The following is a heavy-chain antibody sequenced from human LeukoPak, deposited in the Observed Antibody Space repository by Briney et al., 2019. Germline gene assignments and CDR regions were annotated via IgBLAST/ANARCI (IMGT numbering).Heavy chain of an antibody. CDR2: ISGSGGST. J-gene: IGHJ4*02. V-gene: IGHV3-23*01. Sequence: GGSLRLSCAASGFTFTSYAMSWVRQAPGKGLEWVSAISGSGGSTYYAASVKGRFTISRDNSKNTLYLQMNSLRAEDTAVYYCAKGLDILTGYYRGFDYWGQGTLATVSS. D-gene: IGHD3-9*01. CDR1: GFTFTSYA. CDR3: AKGLDILTGYYRGFDY.